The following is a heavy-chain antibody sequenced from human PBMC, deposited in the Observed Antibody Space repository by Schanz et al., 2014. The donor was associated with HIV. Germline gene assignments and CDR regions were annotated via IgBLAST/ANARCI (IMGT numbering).Heavy chain of an antibody. D-gene: IGHD6-19*01. J-gene: IGHJ4*02. V-gene: IGHV1-46*01. CDR2: INPSGGST. CDR1: GYTFTSYY. Sequence: QVQLVQSGAEVKKPGASVKVSCKASGYTFTSYYMHWVRQAPGQGLEWMGIINPSGGSTTYAQKFQGRVTMARDPDTRTVHMELSSLRSEDTAVYYCARTRGIAVAGFDYWGQGTLVTVSS. CDR3: ARTRGIAVAGFDY.